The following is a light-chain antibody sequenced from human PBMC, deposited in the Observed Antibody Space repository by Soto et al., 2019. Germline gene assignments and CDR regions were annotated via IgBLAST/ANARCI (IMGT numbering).Light chain of an antibody. CDR3: QESHTFLWGT. J-gene: IGKJ1*01. CDR1: QTISNS. V-gene: IGKV1-39*01. CDR2: GTS. Sequence: DIQMTQSPSTLSASVGDRVTITCLSSQTISNSLNWYQQRPGKAPNLLIYGTSTLQGGVPSRFSGSGSGTDFTLTISSLQPEDSATYFCQESHTFLWGTFGQGTKVDI.